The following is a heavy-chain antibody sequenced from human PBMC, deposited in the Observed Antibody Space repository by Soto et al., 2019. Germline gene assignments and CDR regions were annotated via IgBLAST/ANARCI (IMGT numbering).Heavy chain of an antibody. CDR3: AKDGRSSTSCYDY. CDR2: ISGSGGST. J-gene: IGHJ4*02. CDR1: GFTFSSYA. Sequence: GESLKISCAASGFTFSSYAMSWVRQAPGKGLEWVSAISGSGGSTYYADSVKGRFTISRDNSKNTLYLQMNSLRAEDTAVYYCAKDGRSSTSCYDYWGQGTLVTVSS. D-gene: IGHD2-2*01. V-gene: IGHV3-23*01.